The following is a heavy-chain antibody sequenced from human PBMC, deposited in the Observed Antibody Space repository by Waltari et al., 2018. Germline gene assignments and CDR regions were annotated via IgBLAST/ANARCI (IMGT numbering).Heavy chain of an antibody. Sequence: EVQLVESGGDLVQPGGSLRLSCAASGCTFSRFWMTWLRQVPGKGLEWVANINDDGSAEFYVDSVRGRFSISRDRDKNTLSLQMNSLEVDDTAIYYCVRGSRGWSGIDYWGQGALVIVSS. J-gene: IGHJ4*02. CDR3: VRGSRGWSGIDY. CDR2: INDDGSAE. CDR1: GCTFSRFW. V-gene: IGHV3-7*04. D-gene: IGHD6-19*01.